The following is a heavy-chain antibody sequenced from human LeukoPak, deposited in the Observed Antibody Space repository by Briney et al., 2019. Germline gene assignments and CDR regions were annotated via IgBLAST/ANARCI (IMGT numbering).Heavy chain of an antibody. J-gene: IGHJ4*02. D-gene: IGHD5-24*01. CDR3: ARVEMATTIFDY. Sequence: ASVKVSCKASGYTLTNYGINWVRQAPGQGLEWMGIINPSGGSTSYAQKFQGRVTMTRDMSTSTVYMELSSLRSEDTAVYYCARVEMATTIFDYWGQGTLVTVSS. V-gene: IGHV1-46*01. CDR2: INPSGGST. CDR1: GYTLTNYG.